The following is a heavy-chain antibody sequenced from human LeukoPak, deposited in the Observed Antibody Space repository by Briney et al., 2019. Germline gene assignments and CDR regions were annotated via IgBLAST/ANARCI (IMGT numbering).Heavy chain of an antibody. CDR1: GFTFSSSN. J-gene: IGHJ4*02. D-gene: IGHD3-10*01. Sequence: GGSLRLSCAPSGFTFSSSNMHWVRQSPGKGLEWVALISYDGTKTYYAESVKGRFTISRDNSKNTLFLQMNSLSAEDTAMYYCEREWFGESNWGQGTRVTVSS. CDR2: ISYDGTKT. V-gene: IGHV3-30*04. CDR3: EREWFGESN.